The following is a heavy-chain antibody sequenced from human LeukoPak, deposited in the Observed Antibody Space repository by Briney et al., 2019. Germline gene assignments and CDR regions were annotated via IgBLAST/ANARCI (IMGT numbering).Heavy chain of an antibody. CDR1: GFTFSSYG. V-gene: IGHV3-33*01. CDR2: IWYDGSNK. J-gene: IGHJ4*02. D-gene: IGHD3-22*01. Sequence: GRSLRLSCAASGFTFSSYGMHWVRQAPGKGLEWVTVIWYDGSNKYYADSVKGRFTISRDNSKNTLYLQMNSLRAEDTAVYYCARDSFAGYDSSGYSSYDYWGQGTLVTVSS. CDR3: ARDSFAGYDSSGYSSYDY.